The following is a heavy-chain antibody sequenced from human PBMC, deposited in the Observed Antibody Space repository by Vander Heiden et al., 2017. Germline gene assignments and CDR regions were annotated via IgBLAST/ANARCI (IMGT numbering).Heavy chain of an antibody. CDR1: GGSISSSSYY. CDR3: ARLMSSIARDY. V-gene: IGHV4-39*01. Sequence: QLQLQESGPGLVKPSETLSLTCTVPGGSISSSSYYWGWIRQPPGKGLEWIGSIYYSGSTYYNPSLKSRVTISVDTSKNQFSLKLSSVTAADTAVYYCARLMSSIARDYWGQGTLVTVSS. J-gene: IGHJ4*02. D-gene: IGHD2-8*01. CDR2: IYYSGST.